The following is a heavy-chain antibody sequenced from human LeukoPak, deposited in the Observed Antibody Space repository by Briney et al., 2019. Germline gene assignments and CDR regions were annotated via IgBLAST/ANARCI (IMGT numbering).Heavy chain of an antibody. D-gene: IGHD1-26*01. CDR2: IYYSGST. J-gene: IGHJ4*02. Sequence: SETLSLTCTVSGGSISSSSYHWGWIRQPPGKGLEWIGSIYYSGSTYYNPSLKSRVTISVDASKNQFSLKLSSVTAADTAVYYCARRHSGSYAFDYWGQGTLVTVSS. V-gene: IGHV4-39*07. CDR1: GGSISSSSYH. CDR3: ARRHSGSYAFDY.